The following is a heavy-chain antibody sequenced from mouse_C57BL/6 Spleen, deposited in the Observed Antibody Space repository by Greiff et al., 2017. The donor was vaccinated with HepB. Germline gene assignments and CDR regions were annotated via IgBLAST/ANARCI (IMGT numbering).Heavy chain of an antibody. V-gene: IGHV1-59*01. CDR3: ARSVTTVVADWYFDV. J-gene: IGHJ1*03. D-gene: IGHD1-1*01. CDR2: IDPSDSYT. CDR1: GYTFTSYW. Sequence: VQLQQPGAELVRPGTSVKLSCKASGYTFTSYWMHWVKQRPGQGLEWIGVIDPSDSYTNYNQKFKGKATLTVDTSSSAAYMPLSSLTSEDSAVYYCARSVTTVVADWYFDVWGTGTTVTVSS.